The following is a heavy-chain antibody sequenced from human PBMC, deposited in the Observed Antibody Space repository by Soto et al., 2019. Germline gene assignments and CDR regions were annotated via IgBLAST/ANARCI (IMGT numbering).Heavy chain of an antibody. V-gene: IGHV1-3*04. CDR2: INTGNGNS. D-gene: IGHD4-17*01. CDR3: ARNLDYFDP. J-gene: IGHJ5*02. CDR1: GYDFTRYA. Sequence: GGSVKVSCKASGYDFTRYAMHWVRQAPGQGLEWIGWINTGNGNSHYSQKFQGRVTFTRDTSASTAYMELSSLTSEDSAVYFCARNLDYFDPWGQGTMVTVSS.